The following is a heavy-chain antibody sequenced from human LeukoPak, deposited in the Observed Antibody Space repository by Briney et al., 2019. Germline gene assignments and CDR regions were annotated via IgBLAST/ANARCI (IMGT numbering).Heavy chain of an antibody. J-gene: IGHJ4*02. D-gene: IGHD7-27*01. CDR3: ARFSGLGSNWGRDY. V-gene: IGHV3-7*05. CDR2: IKQDGSET. Sequence: GGSLRLSCAASGFMFSSYWMNWVRQAPGKGLEWVANIKQDGSETHYVDSVKGRFTISRDNSKNSLFLQMNSLRAEDTAVYYCARFSGLGSNWGRDYWGQGTLVTVSS. CDR1: GFMFSSYW.